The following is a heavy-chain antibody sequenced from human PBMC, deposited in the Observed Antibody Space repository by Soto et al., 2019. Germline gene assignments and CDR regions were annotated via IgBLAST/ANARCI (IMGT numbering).Heavy chain of an antibody. J-gene: IGHJ6*02. CDR3: ARRSCSSTSCYTYYYYYGMDV. D-gene: IGHD2-2*02. CDR1: GGTFSSYA. Sequence: QVQLVQSGAEVKKPGPSVKVSCKASGGTFSSYAISWVRQAPGQGLEWMGGIIPIFGTANYAQKFQGRVTITADESTSTAYMELSSLRSEDTAVYYCARRSCSSTSCYTYYYYYGMDVWGQGTTVTVSS. CDR2: IIPIFGTA. V-gene: IGHV1-69*01.